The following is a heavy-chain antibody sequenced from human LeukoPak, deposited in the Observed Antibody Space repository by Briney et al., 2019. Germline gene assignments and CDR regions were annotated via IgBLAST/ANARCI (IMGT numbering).Heavy chain of an antibody. D-gene: IGHD5-18*01. CDR3: ARPDNYGYYFEY. Sequence: GGTLRLSCAASGFTFSTYNMNWVRQAPGKGLEWVSVIYSGGRTYYVDSVKGRFTISRDNSKNIVYLQMNSLRAEDTAVYYCARPDNYGYYFEYWGQGTLVTVSS. V-gene: IGHV3-53*01. CDR2: IYSGGRT. J-gene: IGHJ4*02. CDR1: GFTFSTYN.